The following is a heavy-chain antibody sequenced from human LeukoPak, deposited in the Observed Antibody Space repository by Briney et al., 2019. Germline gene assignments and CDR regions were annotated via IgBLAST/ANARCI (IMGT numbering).Heavy chain of an antibody. CDR1: GGSISRHY. V-gene: IGHV4-59*11. J-gene: IGHJ6*03. D-gene: IGHD6-13*01. CDR3: ATESAAAGEYYYYTDV. Sequence: NPSETLSLTCTVSGGSISRHYWSWIRQPPGKGLEWIGYIYYSGNTNYNPSLKSRVSMSVDTSKNQFSLNLSSLTAADTAVYYCATESAAAGEYYYYTDVWGKGTTVTVSS. CDR2: IYYSGNT.